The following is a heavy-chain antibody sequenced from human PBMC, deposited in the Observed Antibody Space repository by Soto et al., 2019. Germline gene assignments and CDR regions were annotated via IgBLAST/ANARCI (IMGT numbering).Heavy chain of an antibody. CDR2: IKSKTDGGTT. V-gene: IGHV3-15*07. J-gene: IGHJ6*02. Sequence: GGSLRLSCAASGFTFSNAWMNWVRQAPGKGLEWVGRIKSKTDGGTTDYAAPVKGRFTISRDDSKNTLYLQMNSLKTEDTAVYYCTTVVAATPYYYYYYGMDVWGQGTTVTVSS. CDR1: GFTFSNAW. CDR3: TTVVAATPYYYYYYGMDV. D-gene: IGHD2-15*01.